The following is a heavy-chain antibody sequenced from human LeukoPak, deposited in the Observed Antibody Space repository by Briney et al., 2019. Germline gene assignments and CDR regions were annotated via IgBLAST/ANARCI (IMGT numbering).Heavy chain of an antibody. CDR1: GFTFSNIA. Sequence: GGSLRLSCAASGFTFSNIAMTWVRQAPGERLEWVSTISGSGESTYYADSLKGRFTISRDNSKNTVYLHMNGLRAEDTAVYYCAKVNGPILTGKLDCWGQGTLVTVSS. CDR3: AKVNGPILTGKLDC. D-gene: IGHD3-9*01. J-gene: IGHJ4*02. V-gene: IGHV3-23*01. CDR2: ISGSGEST.